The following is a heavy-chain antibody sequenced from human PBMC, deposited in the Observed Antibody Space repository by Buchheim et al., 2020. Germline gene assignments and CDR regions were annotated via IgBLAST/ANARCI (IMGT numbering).Heavy chain of an antibody. Sequence: QVQLVQSGAEVKKPGASVKVSCKASGYTFTSYYMHWVRQAPGQGLEWMGIINPSGGSTSYAQKFQGRVTMPRATSTSTVYMELSSLRSEDTAVYYCARDVPRAGHHTIYGYYYGMDVWGQGTT. CDR1: GYTFTSYY. J-gene: IGHJ6*02. CDR3: ARDVPRAGHHTIYGYYYGMDV. CDR2: INPSGGST. D-gene: IGHD6-19*01. V-gene: IGHV1-46*01.